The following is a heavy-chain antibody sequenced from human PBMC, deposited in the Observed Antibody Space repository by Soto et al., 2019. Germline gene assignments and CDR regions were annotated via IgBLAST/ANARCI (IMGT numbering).Heavy chain of an antibody. Sequence: SVKVSCKASGGTFSSYAISWVRQAPGQGLEWMGGIIPIFGTANYAQKFQGRVTITADESTSTAYVELSSLRSEDTAVYYCARGGGSTTNFGKYYFDYWGQGTLVTVSS. D-gene: IGHD2-2*01. J-gene: IGHJ4*02. CDR1: GGTFSSYA. CDR3: ARGGGSTTNFGKYYFDY. V-gene: IGHV1-69*13. CDR2: IIPIFGTA.